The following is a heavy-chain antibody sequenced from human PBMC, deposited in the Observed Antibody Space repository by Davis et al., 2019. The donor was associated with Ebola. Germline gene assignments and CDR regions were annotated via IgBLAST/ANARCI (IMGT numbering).Heavy chain of an antibody. V-gene: IGHV4-59*01. J-gene: IGHJ4*02. Sequence: PSETLSLTCTVSGGSISSYYWSWIRQPPGKGLEWIGYIYYSGSTNYNPSLKSRVTISVDTSKNQFSLKLSSVTAADTAVYYCARHGDYGDYGFDYWGQGTLVTVSS. CDR1: GGSISSYY. CDR2: IYYSGST. D-gene: IGHD4-17*01. CDR3: ARHGDYGDYGFDY.